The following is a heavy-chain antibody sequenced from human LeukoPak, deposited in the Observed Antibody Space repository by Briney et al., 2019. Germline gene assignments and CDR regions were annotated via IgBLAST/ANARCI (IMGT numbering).Heavy chain of an antibody. D-gene: IGHD3-22*01. Sequence: SETLSLTCAVSGYSISSGYYWGWIRQPPGKGLEWIGSIYHSGSTYYNPSLKSRVTISVDTSKNQFSLKLSSVTAADTAVYYCARTAGYYYDSSGYFDYWGQGTLVTVSS. CDR3: ARTAGYYYDSSGYFDY. V-gene: IGHV4-38-2*01. J-gene: IGHJ4*02. CDR1: GYSISSGYY. CDR2: IYHSGST.